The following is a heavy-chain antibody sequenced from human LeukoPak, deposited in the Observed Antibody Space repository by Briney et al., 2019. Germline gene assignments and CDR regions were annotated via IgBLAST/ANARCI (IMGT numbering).Heavy chain of an antibody. CDR2: ISPYNGNT. D-gene: IGHD3-10*01. J-gene: IGHJ4*02. V-gene: IGHV1-18*01. Sequence: ASVKVSCKASGYTFTSYGISWVRQAPGQGLEWMGWISPYNGNTNYAQKLEGRVTMTTDKSTNPAYMDLRSLTSDDPAGYYLARFRAGVGEPYGDYWGQGTLVTVSS. CDR3: ARFRAGVGEPYGDY. CDR1: GYTFTSYG.